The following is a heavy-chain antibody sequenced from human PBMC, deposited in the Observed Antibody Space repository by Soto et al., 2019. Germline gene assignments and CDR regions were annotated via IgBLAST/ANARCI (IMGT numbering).Heavy chain of an antibody. V-gene: IGHV4-34*01. CDR1: GESFSGFF. D-gene: IGHD3-22*01. Sequence: SETLSLTCAVDGESFSGFFWSWIRQPPGKGLEWIGEINHSGSVNYNPSLKSRVTISVDTTKNQFSLKLRSVTAADTAVYFCERHSIWLLLSDYWGQGTLVTVSS. J-gene: IGHJ4*02. CDR3: ERHSIWLLLSDY. CDR2: INHSGSV.